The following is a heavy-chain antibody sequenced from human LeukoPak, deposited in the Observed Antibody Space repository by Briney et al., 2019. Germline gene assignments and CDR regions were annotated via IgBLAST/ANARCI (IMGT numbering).Heavy chain of an antibody. CDR1: GGSISSYY. J-gene: IGHJ5*02. CDR3: ARGLKYSSSSNWFDP. V-gene: IGHV4-59*01. CDR2: IYYSGST. Sequence: PSETLSLTCTVSGGSISSYYWSWIRQPPGKGLDWIGYIYYSGSTNYNPSLKSRVTISVDTSKNQFSLKLSSVTAADTAVYYCARGLKYSSSSNWFDPWGQGTLVTVSS. D-gene: IGHD6-6*01.